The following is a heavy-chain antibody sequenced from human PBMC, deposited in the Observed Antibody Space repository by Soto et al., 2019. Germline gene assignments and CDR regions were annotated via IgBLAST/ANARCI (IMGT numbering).Heavy chain of an antibody. V-gene: IGHV3-23*01. D-gene: IGHD1-26*01. CDR2: ISGSGGST. CDR1: GFTFSSYA. J-gene: IGHJ6*02. Sequence: GGSLRLSCAASGFTFSSYAMSWVRQAPGKGLEWVSAISGSGGSTYYADSVKGRFTISRDNSKNTLYLQMNSLRAEDTAVYYCAKGMVGATVLYYYYYGMDVWGQGTTVTVSS. CDR3: AKGMVGATVLYYYYYGMDV.